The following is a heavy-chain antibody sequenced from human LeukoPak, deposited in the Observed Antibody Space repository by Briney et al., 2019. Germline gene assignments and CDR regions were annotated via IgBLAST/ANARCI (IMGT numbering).Heavy chain of an antibody. CDR1: GYTFTSYG. Sequence: SVKVSCKASGYTFTSYGISWVRQAPGQGLEWMGRIIPILGIANYAQKFQGRVTITADKSTSTAYMELSSLRSEDTAVYYCARDLEMAAYFDYWGQGALVTVSS. D-gene: IGHD5-24*01. J-gene: IGHJ4*02. CDR3: ARDLEMAAYFDY. V-gene: IGHV1-69*04. CDR2: IIPILGIA.